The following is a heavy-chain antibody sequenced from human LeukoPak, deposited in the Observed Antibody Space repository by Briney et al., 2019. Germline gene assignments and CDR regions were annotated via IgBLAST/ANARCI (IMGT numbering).Heavy chain of an antibody. Sequence: GGPLRLSCAASGFTFRSSWMHWVRQVPGKGLVWVSRINSDGRSTSYADSVKGRFTISRDNAKNTLHLQMNSLRAEDTAVYYCASLSSGSYAVDYWGQGTLVTVSS. V-gene: IGHV3-74*01. J-gene: IGHJ4*02. CDR2: INSDGRST. CDR1: GFTFRSSW. D-gene: IGHD1-26*01. CDR3: ASLSSGSYAVDY.